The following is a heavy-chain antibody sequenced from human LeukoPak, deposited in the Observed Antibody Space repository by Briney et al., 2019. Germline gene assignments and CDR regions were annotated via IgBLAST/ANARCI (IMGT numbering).Heavy chain of an antibody. J-gene: IGHJ5*02. Sequence: ASVKVSCKVSGYTLTELSMHWVRQAPGKGLEWMGGFDPEDGETIYAQKFQGRVTMTEDTSTDTAYMELSSLRSEDTAVYYCATEGITMVREPHWFGPWGQGTLVTVSS. CDR1: GYTLTELS. CDR2: FDPEDGET. V-gene: IGHV1-24*01. D-gene: IGHD3-10*01. CDR3: ATEGITMVREPHWFGP.